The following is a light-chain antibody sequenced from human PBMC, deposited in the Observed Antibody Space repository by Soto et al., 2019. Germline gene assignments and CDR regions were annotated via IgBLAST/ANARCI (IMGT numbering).Light chain of an antibody. CDR3: SSYAGSNNAVV. CDR1: SSDIGDFNY. V-gene: IGLV2-8*01. J-gene: IGLJ2*01. CDR2: EVT. Sequence: QSALTQPPSASGSPGQSVTISCTGISSDIGDFNYVSWYQHHPGKAPKLRIYEVTKRPSGVPDRFSGSKSDNTASLTVSGLQAEDEAHYYCSSYAGSNNAVVFGGGTKLTVL.